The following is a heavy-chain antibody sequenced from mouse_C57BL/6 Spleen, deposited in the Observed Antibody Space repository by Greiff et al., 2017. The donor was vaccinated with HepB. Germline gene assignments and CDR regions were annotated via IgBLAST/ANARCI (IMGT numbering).Heavy chain of an antibody. CDR2: IDPSDSYT. Sequence: VQLQQPGAELVMPGASVKLSCKASGYTFTSYWMHWVKQRPGQGLEWIGEIDPSDSYTNYNQKFKGKSTLTVDKSSSTAYMQLSSLTSEDSAVYYCARQDYDYDGRFAYWGQGTLVTVSA. CDR1: GYTFTSYW. J-gene: IGHJ3*01. V-gene: IGHV1-69*01. D-gene: IGHD2-4*01. CDR3: ARQDYDYDGRFAY.